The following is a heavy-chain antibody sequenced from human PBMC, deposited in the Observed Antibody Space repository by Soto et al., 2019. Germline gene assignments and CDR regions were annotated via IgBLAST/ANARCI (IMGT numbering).Heavy chain of an antibody. CDR3: ASLPPYCSGGSCPNYGMDV. CDR1: GGTFSSYA. J-gene: IGHJ6*02. V-gene: IGHV1-69*13. D-gene: IGHD2-15*01. CDR2: IIPIFGTA. Sequence: SVKVSCKASGGTFSSYAISWVRQAPGQGLEWMGGIIPIFGTANYAQKFQGRVTITADESTSTAYMELSSPRSEDTAVYYCASLPPYCSGGSCPNYGMDVWGQGTTVTVS.